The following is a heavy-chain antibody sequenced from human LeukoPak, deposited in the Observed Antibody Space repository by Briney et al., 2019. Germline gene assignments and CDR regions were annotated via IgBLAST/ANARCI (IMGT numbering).Heavy chain of an antibody. CDR1: GFTFSNAW. CDR2: IRSKTDGGTT. Sequence: GGSLRLSCVGSGFTFSNAWMSWVRQAPGKGLEWVGRIRSKTDGGTTDYAAPVKGRFTISRDDSTNTVYLQMNSLNTDDTAVYYCFTRWLNRAYWGQGTLVTVSS. CDR3: FTRWLNRAY. J-gene: IGHJ4*02. D-gene: IGHD5-24*01. V-gene: IGHV3-15*01.